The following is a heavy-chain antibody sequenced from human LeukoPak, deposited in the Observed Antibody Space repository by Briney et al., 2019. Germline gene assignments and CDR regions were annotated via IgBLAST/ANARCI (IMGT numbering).Heavy chain of an antibody. J-gene: IGHJ5*02. CDR1: GFTFSSYA. CDR3: AREGVVGALTNWFDP. Sequence: GGSLRLSCAASGFTFSSYAMHWVRQAPGKGLEXXXXISYDGSNKYYADSVKGRFTISRDNSKNTLYLQMNSLRAEDTAVYYCAREGVVGALTNWFDPWGQGTLVTVSS. CDR2: ISYDGSNK. V-gene: IGHV3-30-3*01. D-gene: IGHD1-26*01.